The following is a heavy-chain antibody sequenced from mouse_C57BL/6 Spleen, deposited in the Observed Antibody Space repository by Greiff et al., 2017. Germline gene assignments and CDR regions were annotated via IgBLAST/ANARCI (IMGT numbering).Heavy chain of an antibody. Sequence: QVQLQQSGAELVKPGASVKISCKASGYAFSSYWMNWVKQRPGKGLEWIGQIYPGDGDTNYNGKFKGKATLTADKSSSTAYMQLSSLTSEDSAVXFCAREDYYGSSPYFDVWGTGTTVTVSS. V-gene: IGHV1-80*01. CDR3: AREDYYGSSPYFDV. D-gene: IGHD1-1*01. J-gene: IGHJ1*03. CDR2: IYPGDGDT. CDR1: GYAFSSYW.